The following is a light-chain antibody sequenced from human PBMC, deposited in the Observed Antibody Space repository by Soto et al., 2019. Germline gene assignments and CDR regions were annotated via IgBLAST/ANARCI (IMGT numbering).Light chain of an antibody. J-gene: IGKJ1*01. Sequence: DIQMTQSPSSLSASVGDRVTITCRASQSISSYLNWYQQKPGKAPKLLIYAASSLQSGVPSRFSGSRSGTDFTLTISSLQPEDFATYCCPQSYSTPPWTFGQGTKVEIK. CDR2: AAS. V-gene: IGKV1-39*01. CDR3: PQSYSTPPWT. CDR1: QSISSY.